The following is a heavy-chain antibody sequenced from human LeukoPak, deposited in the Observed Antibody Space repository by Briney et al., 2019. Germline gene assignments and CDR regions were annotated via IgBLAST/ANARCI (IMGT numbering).Heavy chain of an antibody. CDR2: MSPNSGDT. CDR3: ARGFIFGVVTYYYYGMDV. D-gene: IGHD3-3*02. Sequence: PRASVTVSCKASGYTFTSYDFNWVRQATGQRPEWMGWMSPNSGDTGYAQKFQDRVTMTRNTSISTAYMELSSLRSEDTAVYYCARGFIFGVVTYYYYGMDVWGQGTTVTVSS. V-gene: IGHV1-8*01. CDR1: GYTFTSYD. J-gene: IGHJ6*02.